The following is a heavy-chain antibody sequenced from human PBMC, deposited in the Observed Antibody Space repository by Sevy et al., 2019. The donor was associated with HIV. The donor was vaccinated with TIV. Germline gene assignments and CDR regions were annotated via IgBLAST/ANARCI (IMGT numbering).Heavy chain of an antibody. CDR3: ITQPPLEGWLQIPGF. D-gene: IGHD5-12*01. CDR2: IKGKIDGGTT. J-gene: IGHJ4*02. Sequence: GGSLRLSCAASGFTFSDAWMSWVRQDLGKGLEWVGRIKGKIDGGTTEYAAPVKGRFTISSDNSKNTLYLQMNSLKTEDTAVYYCITQPPLEGWLQIPGFWGQGTLVTVSS. V-gene: IGHV3-15*01. CDR1: GFTFSDAW.